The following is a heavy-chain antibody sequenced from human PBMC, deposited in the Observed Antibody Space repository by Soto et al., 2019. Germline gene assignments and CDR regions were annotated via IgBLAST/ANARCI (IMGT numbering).Heavy chain of an antibody. D-gene: IGHD7-27*01. CDR1: GGTFSSYA. J-gene: IGHJ4*02. CDR3: LSAGDLKGDY. CDR2: IIPIFGTA. V-gene: IGHV1-69*13. Sequence: GASVKVSCKASGGTFSSYAISWVRQAPGQGLEWMGGIIPIFGTANYAQKFQGRVTMTADESTSTAYMELSSLRSEDTAVYYCLSAGDLKGDYWGQGTLVTVSS.